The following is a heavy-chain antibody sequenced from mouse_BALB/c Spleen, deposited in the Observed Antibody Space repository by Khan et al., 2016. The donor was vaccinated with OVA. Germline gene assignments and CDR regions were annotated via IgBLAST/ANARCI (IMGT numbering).Heavy chain of an antibody. Sequence: QVQLKESGPGLVQPSQTLSITCTVSGFSLTFYGVHWIRQPPGKGLEWLGVIWRGGSTDYTSPFISRLSISKDNSKSQVFFKMNSLQADDTAIDYCARCYDYEGYFDVWGAGTTVTVSS. V-gene: IGHV2-4*02. CDR1: GFSLTFYG. CDR3: ARCYDYEGYFDV. CDR2: IWRGGST. J-gene: IGHJ1*01. D-gene: IGHD2-4*01.